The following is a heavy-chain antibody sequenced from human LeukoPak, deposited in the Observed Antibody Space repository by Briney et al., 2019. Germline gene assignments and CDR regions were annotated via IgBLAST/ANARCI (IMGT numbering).Heavy chain of an antibody. Sequence: GGSLRLSCAASGFTFSNYWMSWVRQAPGKGLEFMANIKEAGSEKYYVDSVKGRFTISRDNDKNLVHLQMNSLRAEDTAVYYCARDSDCSSTSCFSVAFDIWGQGTMVTVSS. J-gene: IGHJ3*02. CDR2: IKEAGSEK. CDR3: ARDSDCSSTSCFSVAFDI. D-gene: IGHD2-2*01. CDR1: GFTFSNYW. V-gene: IGHV3-7*01.